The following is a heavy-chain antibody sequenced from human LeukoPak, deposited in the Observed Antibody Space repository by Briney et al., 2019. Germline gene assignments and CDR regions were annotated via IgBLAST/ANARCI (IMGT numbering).Heavy chain of an antibody. D-gene: IGHD6-13*01. Sequence: QAGGSLRLSCTASGFTFGDYAMSWFRQAPGKGLEWVGFIRSKAYGGTTEYAASVKGRFTISRDDSKSIAYLQMNSLKTEGTAVYYCTRCPYSSSWYGYYYYYYMDVWGKGTTVTVSS. CDR2: IRSKAYGGTT. J-gene: IGHJ6*03. CDR3: TRCPYSSSWYGYYYYYYMDV. CDR1: GFTFGDYA. V-gene: IGHV3-49*03.